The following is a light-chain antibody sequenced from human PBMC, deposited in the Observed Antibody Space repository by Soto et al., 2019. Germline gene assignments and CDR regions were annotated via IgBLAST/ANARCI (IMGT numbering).Light chain of an antibody. CDR3: EQYDSYSTVT. V-gene: IGKV1-5*03. Sequence: DIQMTQSPSTLSASVGDRVTITCRASQSISSWLAWYQQKPGKAPKLLIYKASSLESGVPSRISGSGSGTEFTLTISSVQTDDFATYYCEQYDSYSTVTFGQGTKVEIK. CDR1: QSISSW. J-gene: IGKJ1*01. CDR2: KAS.